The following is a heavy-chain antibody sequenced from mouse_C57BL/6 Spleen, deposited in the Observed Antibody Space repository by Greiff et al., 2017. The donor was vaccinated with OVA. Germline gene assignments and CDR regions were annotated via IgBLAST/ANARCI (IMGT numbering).Heavy chain of an antibody. CDR1: GYTFTSYG. Sequence: QVQLKESGAELARPGASVKLSCKASGYTFTSYGISWVKQRTGQGLEWIGEIYPRSGNTYYNEKFKGKATLTADKSSSTAYMELRSLTSDDSAVYFCARGEWFAYWGQGTLVTVSA. CDR3: ARGEWFAY. CDR2: IYPRSGNT. V-gene: IGHV1-81*01. J-gene: IGHJ3*01.